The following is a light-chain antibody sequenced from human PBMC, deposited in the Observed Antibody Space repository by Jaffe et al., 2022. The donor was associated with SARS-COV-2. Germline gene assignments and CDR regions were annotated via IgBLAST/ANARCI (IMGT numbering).Light chain of an antibody. CDR3: QQSYETPLT. CDR2: TAA. CDR1: QSISTF. V-gene: IGKV1-39*01. Sequence: DVQMTQSPSSLSVSVGDRVTITCRASQSISTFLNWFQQKPGNAPKLLIHTAASLQSGVPSRFSGSGFGTDFRLTISSLQPDDFATYYCQQSYETPLTFGGGTKLEI. J-gene: IGKJ4*01.